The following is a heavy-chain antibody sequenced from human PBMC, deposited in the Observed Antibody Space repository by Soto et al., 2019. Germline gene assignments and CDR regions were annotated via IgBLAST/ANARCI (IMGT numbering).Heavy chain of an antibody. CDR3: ARDLSSGWTFDY. J-gene: IGHJ4*02. Sequence: EVQLVESGGGLVKPGGSLRLSCAASGFTFSSYSMNWVRQAPGKGLEWVSSISSSSSYIYYAYSVKGRFTIARDNAKNTLYLQMNSLRAEDTAVYYCARDLSSGWTFDYWGQGTLVTVSS. V-gene: IGHV3-21*01. CDR1: GFTFSSYS. CDR2: ISSSSSYI. D-gene: IGHD6-19*01.